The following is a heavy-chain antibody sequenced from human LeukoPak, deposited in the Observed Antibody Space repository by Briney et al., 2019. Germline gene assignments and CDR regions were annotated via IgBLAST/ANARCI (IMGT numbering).Heavy chain of an antibody. CDR2: IGISSGNT. Sequence: GGSLRLSCAASGFNFIDYSMNWVRQAPGKGLEWISYIGISSGNTKYADSVKGRFTISRDKARNSLYLQMNSLRAEDTAVYYCARDPTARIAAAGTSDYWGQGALVTVSS. CDR3: ARDPTARIAAAGTSDY. J-gene: IGHJ4*02. CDR1: GFNFIDYS. V-gene: IGHV3-48*01. D-gene: IGHD6-13*01.